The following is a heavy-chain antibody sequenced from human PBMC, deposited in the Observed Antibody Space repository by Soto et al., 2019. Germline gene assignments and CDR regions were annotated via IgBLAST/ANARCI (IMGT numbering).Heavy chain of an antibody. CDR3: AKAPDGSGREYYCDY. CDR2: INQDGTEK. D-gene: IGHD3-10*01. V-gene: IGHV3-7*01. Sequence: GGSLRLSCATSGFTFSRYWMTWVRQVPGKGLEWVANINQDGTEKYYLASVKGRFTISRDNAKDSLDLQMNALSADDTAVYYCAKAPDGSGREYYCDYWGQGTLVTVSS. J-gene: IGHJ4*02. CDR1: GFTFSRYW.